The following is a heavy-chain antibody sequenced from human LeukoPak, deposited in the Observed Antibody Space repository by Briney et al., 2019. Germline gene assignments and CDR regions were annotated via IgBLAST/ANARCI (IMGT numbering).Heavy chain of an antibody. V-gene: IGHV4-59*04. CDR1: GGSISSYL. Sequence: SETLSLTCTVSGGSISSYLWSWIRQPPGKGLEYIAIGYHSGNTYYNPSLKSRVTMSVDTSKNQFSLKLSSVTAADTAVYYCARYSTSRAPNPYIFDPWGQGTLVTVSS. J-gene: IGHJ5*02. D-gene: IGHD6-13*01. CDR3: ARYSTSRAPNPYIFDP. CDR2: GYHSGNT.